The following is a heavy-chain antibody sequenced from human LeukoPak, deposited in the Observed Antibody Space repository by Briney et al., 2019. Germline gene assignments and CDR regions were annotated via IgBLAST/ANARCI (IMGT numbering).Heavy chain of an antibody. CDR3: AREAGGYYDFWSGYYGAFDP. D-gene: IGHD3-3*01. J-gene: IGHJ5*02. V-gene: IGHV5-51*01. Sequence: LGESLKISCKGSGYSFTSYWIGWVRQMPGKGLEWMGIIYPGDSDTRYSPSFQGQVTISADKSISTAYLQWSSLKASDTAMYYCAREAGGYYDFWSGYYGAFDPWGQGTLVTVSS. CDR2: IYPGDSDT. CDR1: GYSFTSYW.